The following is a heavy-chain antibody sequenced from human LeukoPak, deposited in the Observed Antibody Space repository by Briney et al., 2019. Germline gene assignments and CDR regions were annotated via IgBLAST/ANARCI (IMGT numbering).Heavy chain of an antibody. CDR3: ARADCSSTSCYFDY. CDR2: ISSSGSTI. J-gene: IGHJ4*02. D-gene: IGHD2-2*01. V-gene: IGHV3-11*01. CDR1: GFTFSDYY. Sequence: PGGSLRLSCAASGFTFSDYYMSWIRQAPGKGLEWVSYISSSGSTIYYADSVKGRFTISRDKAKNSLYLQMNSLRAEDTAVYYCARADCSSTSCYFDYWGQGTLVTVSS.